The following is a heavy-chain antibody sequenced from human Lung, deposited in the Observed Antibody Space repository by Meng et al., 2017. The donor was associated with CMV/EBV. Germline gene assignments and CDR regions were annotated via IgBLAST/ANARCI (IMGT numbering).Heavy chain of an antibody. CDR2: IYSGGST. J-gene: IGHJ6*02. CDR1: GFTVSDNY. V-gene: IGHV3-66*02. Sequence: GGSLRLXCAASGFTVSDNYMSSVRQAPGKGLEWVSVIYSGGSTYYADSVKGRFTISRDNSKNTLYLQMNSLRAEDTAVYYCARDLEWFGSGGYFGMDVWGQGTXVTVSS. CDR3: ARDLEWFGSGGYFGMDV. D-gene: IGHD3-10*01.